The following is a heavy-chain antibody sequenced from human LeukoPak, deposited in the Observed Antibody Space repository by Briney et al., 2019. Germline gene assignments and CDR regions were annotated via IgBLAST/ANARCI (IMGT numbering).Heavy chain of an antibody. V-gene: IGHV3-7*01. CDR3: ARVPDSGDRLDFFDY. CDR2: RKQDGSQ. J-gene: IGHJ4*02. CDR1: GFTFSRHW. Sequence: GGSLRLSCAASGFTFSRHWTGWVRQAPGKWPEWVASRKQDGSQYYVDSVKGRFIISRDNAKNSLYLQMNSLRAEDTAVYSCARVPDSGDRLDFFDYCGQGTLVTVSS. D-gene: IGHD4-17*01.